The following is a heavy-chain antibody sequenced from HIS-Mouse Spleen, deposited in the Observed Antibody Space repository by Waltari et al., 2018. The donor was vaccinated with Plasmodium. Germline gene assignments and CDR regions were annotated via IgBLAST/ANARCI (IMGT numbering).Heavy chain of an antibody. CDR3: AREGGYCSGGSCYSGQGFDI. V-gene: IGHV3-30-3*01. J-gene: IGHJ3*02. D-gene: IGHD2-15*01. CDR1: GFTFSSYA. CDR2: ISYDGSNK. Sequence: QVQLVESGGGVVQPGRSLRLSCAASGFTFSSYAMHWVRQAPGKGREWVRVISYDGSNKYYADSVKVRFTITRENSKNTLYLQMNSLIAEDTAVYYCAREGGYCSGGSCYSGQGFDIWGQGTMVTVSS.